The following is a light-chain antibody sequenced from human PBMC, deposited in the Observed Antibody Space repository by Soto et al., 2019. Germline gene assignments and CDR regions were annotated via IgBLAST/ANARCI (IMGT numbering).Light chain of an antibody. Sequence: DIQMTQSPPTLSASVGDRVTITCRASQSLSSWLAWYQQKPGKAPKLLIYKASSLESGVPSRFSGSGSGTEFTLTISSLQPDDFATYYCQQYNSYSRTFGQGTKVEIK. V-gene: IGKV1-5*03. J-gene: IGKJ1*01. CDR1: QSLSSW. CDR3: QQYNSYSRT. CDR2: KAS.